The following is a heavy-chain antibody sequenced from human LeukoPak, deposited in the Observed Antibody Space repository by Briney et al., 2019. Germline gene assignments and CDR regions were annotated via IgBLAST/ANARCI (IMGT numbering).Heavy chain of an antibody. CDR2: ISSSGKSI. CDR1: GFTFSDHY. CDR3: AREETDP. Sequence: GGSLRLSCAASGFTFSDHYMSWFRQGPGKGLEWVSYISSSGKSIYYADSVKGRFSISRDNAKNSLYLQMNSLRAEDTAVYYCAREETDPWGQGTLVTVSS. V-gene: IGHV3-11*04. J-gene: IGHJ5*02.